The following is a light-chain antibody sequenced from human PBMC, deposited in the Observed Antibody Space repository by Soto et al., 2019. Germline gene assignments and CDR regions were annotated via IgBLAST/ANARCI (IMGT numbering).Light chain of an antibody. Sequence: EIVMTQSPATLSVSPGERATLSCRASQSVSSNLAWYQQKPGQAPRLLIYGASTRATGIPARFSGSGSGTEFTLTITSLKSEDFAVYYCQQYTNWPPYTFGQGTKLEIK. CDR2: GAS. CDR1: QSVSSN. V-gene: IGKV3-15*01. J-gene: IGKJ2*01. CDR3: QQYTNWPPYT.